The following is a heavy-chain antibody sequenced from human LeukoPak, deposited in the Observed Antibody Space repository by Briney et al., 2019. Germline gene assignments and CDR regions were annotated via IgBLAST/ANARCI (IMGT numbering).Heavy chain of an antibody. CDR1: GYTFTSYY. J-gene: IGHJ3*02. V-gene: IGHV1-46*01. CDR3: ATGKYFDWFNNAFDI. CDR2: INPSGGST. Sequence: ASVKVSCKASGYTFTSYYMHWVRQAPGQGLEWMGIINPSGGSTSYAQKFQGRVTMTEDTSTDTAYMELSSLRSEDTAVYYCATGKYFDWFNNAFDIWGQGTMVTVSS. D-gene: IGHD3-9*01.